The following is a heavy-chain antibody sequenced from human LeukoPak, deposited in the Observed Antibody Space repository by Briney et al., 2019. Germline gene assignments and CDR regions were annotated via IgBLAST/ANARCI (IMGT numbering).Heavy chain of an antibody. J-gene: IGHJ4*02. CDR1: GGSISSGSYY. D-gene: IGHD3-9*01. V-gene: IGHV4-61*02. CDR2: IYTSGST. Sequence: SETLSLTCTVSGGSISSGSYYWSWIRQPAGKGLEWIGRIYTSGSTNYNPSLKGRVTISVDTSKNQFSLKLSSVTAADTAVYYCARRPNLLTGYWWGQGTLVTVSS. CDR3: ARRPNLLTGYW.